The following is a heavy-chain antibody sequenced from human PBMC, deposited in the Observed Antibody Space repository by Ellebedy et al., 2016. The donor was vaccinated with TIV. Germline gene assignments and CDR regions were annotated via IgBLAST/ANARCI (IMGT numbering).Heavy chain of an antibody. D-gene: IGHD3-16*01. CDR3: ARVDYGLAFHI. V-gene: IGHV3-66*01. CDR1: GFAVSGNY. CDR2: IYSSGIT. J-gene: IGHJ3*02. Sequence: GGSLRLSCAASGFAVSGNYMSWVRQAPGKGLEWVSVIYSSGITYYAESVKGRFTISRDNSRDNSKNTLYLQMNGLRAEDTAVYYCARVDYGLAFHIWGQGTMVTVSS.